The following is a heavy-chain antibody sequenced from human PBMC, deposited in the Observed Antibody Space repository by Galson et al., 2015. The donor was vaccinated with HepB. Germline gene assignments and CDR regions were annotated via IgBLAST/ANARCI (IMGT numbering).Heavy chain of an antibody. CDR3: TTSLGFGYGESTVAIEY. V-gene: IGHV3-15*01. J-gene: IGHJ4*02. CDR2: IKSKAEDGTT. Sequence: SLRLSCAASGFTFNNAWMSWVRQAPGKGLEWVGRIKSKAEDGTTIYAAPGKGRFTISRDDSKNTLYLQMNYLTTEDTAVYYCTTSLGFGYGESTVAIEYWGPATLVTVSS. D-gene: IGHD3-10*01. CDR1: GFTFNNAW.